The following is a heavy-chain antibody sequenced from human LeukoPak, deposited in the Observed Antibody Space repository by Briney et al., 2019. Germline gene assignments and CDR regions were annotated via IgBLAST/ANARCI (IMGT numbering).Heavy chain of an antibody. CDR3: AKGSKLLSKYYFDY. Sequence: PGGPLRLSSAASGFTFTSYAMNWLRQAPGKGLEWVSAISGSGGGTYDADSVKGRFTISRDNSKNTLYLQMNSLRAEDTAVYYCAKGSKLLSKYYFDYWGQGALVTVPS. D-gene: IGHD2-2*01. J-gene: IGHJ4*02. CDR2: ISGSGGGT. V-gene: IGHV3-23*01. CDR1: GFTFTSYA.